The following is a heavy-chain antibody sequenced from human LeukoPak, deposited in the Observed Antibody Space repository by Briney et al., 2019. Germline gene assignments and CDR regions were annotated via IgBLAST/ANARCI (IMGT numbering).Heavy chain of an antibody. D-gene: IGHD1-20*01. CDR2: ISYDGSNK. J-gene: IGHJ4*02. Sequence: GGSLRLSCAASGFTFSSYAMHWVRQAPGKGLEWVAVISYDGSNKYYADSVKGRFTISRDNSKNTLYLQINSLRAEDTAVYYCARVTGTAQDYWGQGTLVTVSS. CDR1: GFTFSSYA. V-gene: IGHV3-30-3*01. CDR3: ARVTGTAQDY.